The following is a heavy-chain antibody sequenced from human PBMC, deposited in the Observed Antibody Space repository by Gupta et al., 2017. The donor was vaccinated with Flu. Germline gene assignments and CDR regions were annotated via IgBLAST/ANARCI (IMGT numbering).Heavy chain of an antibody. Sequence: NKYGMHWVRQAPGKGLEWVAVISFDGRNQDHADSVKGRFTISRDNSKNTLYLQMNSLSGEDTAVYYCAKPRGGTNSFDYWGQGTLVTVSS. CDR1: NKYG. CDR2: ISFDGRNQ. D-gene: IGHD4/OR15-4a*01. J-gene: IGHJ4*02. CDR3: AKPRGGTNSFDY. V-gene: IGHV3-30*18.